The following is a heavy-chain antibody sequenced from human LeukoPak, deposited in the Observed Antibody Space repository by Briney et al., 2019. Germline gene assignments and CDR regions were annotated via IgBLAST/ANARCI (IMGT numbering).Heavy chain of an antibody. Sequence: GGSLRLSCAASGFTFSSYSMNWVRQAPGKGLECVSYISSSSSTIYYADSVKGRFTISRDNAKPSLYLQMNCLRAEDTAVYYCARGRYYASGSYPNFDYWGQGTLVTVSS. CDR3: ARGRYYASGSYPNFDY. CDR1: GFTFSSYS. J-gene: IGHJ4*02. D-gene: IGHD3-10*01. CDR2: ISSSSSTI. V-gene: IGHV3-48*01.